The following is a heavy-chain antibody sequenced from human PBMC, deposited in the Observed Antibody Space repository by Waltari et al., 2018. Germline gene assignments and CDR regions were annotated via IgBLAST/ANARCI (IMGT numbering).Heavy chain of an antibody. Sequence: QVELVQSGAEVRKPGASVKVSCKASGYSLTSYYMHWVRQAPGLGLEWMGRINHNRGDTNSAPKVQGRVTLTRDTSVNTAFLELRSLTSDDTAVYFCARESAFSTSWYPGFDPWGQGTLVTVAS. V-gene: IGHV1-2*06. D-gene: IGHD2-2*01. J-gene: IGHJ5*02. CDR3: ARESAFSTSWYPGFDP. CDR2: INHNRGDT. CDR1: GYSLTSYY.